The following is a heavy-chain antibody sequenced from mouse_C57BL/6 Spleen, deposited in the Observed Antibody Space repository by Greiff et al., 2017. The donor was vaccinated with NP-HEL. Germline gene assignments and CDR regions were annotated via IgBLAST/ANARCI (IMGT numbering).Heavy chain of an antibody. V-gene: IGHV1-54*01. Sequence: VQLQESGAELVRPGTSVKVSCKASGYAFTNYLIEWVKQRPGQGLEWIGVINPGSGGTNYNEKFKGKATLTADKSPSTAYMQLSSLTSEDSAVYFCARIYGSSYDAMDYWGQGTSVTVSS. CDR3: ARIYGSSYDAMDY. D-gene: IGHD1-1*01. CDR2: INPGSGGT. CDR1: GYAFTNYL. J-gene: IGHJ4*01.